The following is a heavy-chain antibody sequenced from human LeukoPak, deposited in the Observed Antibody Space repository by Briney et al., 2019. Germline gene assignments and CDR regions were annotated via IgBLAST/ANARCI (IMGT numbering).Heavy chain of an antibody. D-gene: IGHD5-18*01. CDR3: AKDLTGLLDSGSDY. CDR2: IYYSGST. CDR1: GDSIISNY. V-gene: IGHV4-4*07. Sequence: PSETLSLTCTVSGDSIISNYWSWIRQPAGQGLEWIGRIYYSGSTNYNPSLKSRLPISVDTSRNQFSLRLTSVTAADTAVYYCAKDLTGLLDSGSDYWGQGTLVTVSS. J-gene: IGHJ4*02.